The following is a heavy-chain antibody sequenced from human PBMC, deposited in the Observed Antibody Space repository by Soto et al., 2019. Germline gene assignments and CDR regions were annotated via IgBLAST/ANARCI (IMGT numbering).Heavy chain of an antibody. Sequence: QVQLVQSGAEVKKPGASVKVSYVASGYTFTDHYIHWVRQAPGQGLEWMGWINPHSGDTIYAQKFQGRVTLTRDTSISTAYMELSRLRSDDTAVYYCARPDYWGQGTLVTVSS. CDR1: GYTFTDHY. J-gene: IGHJ4*02. CDR3: ARPDY. CDR2: INPHSGDT. V-gene: IGHV1-2*02.